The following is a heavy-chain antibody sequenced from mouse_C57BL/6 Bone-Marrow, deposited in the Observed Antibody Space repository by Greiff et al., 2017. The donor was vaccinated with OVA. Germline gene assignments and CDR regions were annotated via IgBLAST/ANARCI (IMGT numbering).Heavy chain of an antibody. V-gene: IGHV5-9*01. Sequence: EVHLVESGGGLVKPGGSLKLSCAASGFTFSSYTMSWVRQTPEKRLEWVATISGGGGNTYYPDSVKGRFTISRDNAKNTLYLQMSSLRSEDTAWYYCARECTMVTTRAMDYWGQGTSVTVSS. CDR3: ARECTMVTTRAMDY. J-gene: IGHJ4*01. CDR2: ISGGGGNT. D-gene: IGHD2-1*01. CDR1: GFTFSSYT.